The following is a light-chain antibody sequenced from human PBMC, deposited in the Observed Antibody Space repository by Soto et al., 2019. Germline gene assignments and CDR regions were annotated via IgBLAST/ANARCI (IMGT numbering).Light chain of an antibody. CDR3: QQYGDSPFT. Sequence: EVVLTQSPGTLSLSPGERATLSCRASQIVTINSLVWYQQKPGQPPRLLIYAASTRASAIPDRFSGSGSGTDFTLTISRLQPEDFALYYCQQYGDSPFTFGPGTRVDVK. CDR1: QIVTINS. CDR2: AAS. V-gene: IGKV3-20*01. J-gene: IGKJ3*01.